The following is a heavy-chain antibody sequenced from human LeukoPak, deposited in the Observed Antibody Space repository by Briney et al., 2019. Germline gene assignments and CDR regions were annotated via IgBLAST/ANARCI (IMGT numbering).Heavy chain of an antibody. V-gene: IGHV4-59*08. Sequence: SETLSLTCTASGGSISSYYWGWIRQPPGKGLEWIGYIYYSGSTNYNPSLKSRVTISVDTSKNQFSLKLSSATAADTAVYYCARRYCSGGSCYSSLDYWGEGRLVTVSS. CDR1: GGSISSYY. D-gene: IGHD2-15*01. CDR2: IYYSGST. CDR3: ARRYCSGGSCYSSLDY. J-gene: IGHJ4*02.